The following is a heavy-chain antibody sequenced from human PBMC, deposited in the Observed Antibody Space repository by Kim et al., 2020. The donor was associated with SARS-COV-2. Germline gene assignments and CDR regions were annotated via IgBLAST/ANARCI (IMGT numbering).Heavy chain of an antibody. V-gene: IGHV3-49*03. CDR1: GFTFGDYA. CDR3: TRDQCSSTSCYYYYYYGMDV. D-gene: IGHD2-2*01. J-gene: IGHJ6*02. Sequence: GGSLRLSCTASGFTFGDYAMSWFRQAPGKGLEWVGFIRSKAYGGTTEYAASVKGRFTISRDDSKSIAYLQMNSLKTEDTAVYYCTRDQCSSTSCYYYYYYGMDVWGQGTTVTVSS. CDR2: IRSKAYGGTT.